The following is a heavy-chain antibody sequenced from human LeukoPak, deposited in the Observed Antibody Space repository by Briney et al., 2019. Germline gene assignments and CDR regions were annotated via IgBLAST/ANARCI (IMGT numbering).Heavy chain of an antibody. CDR1: GFTFRSYW. D-gene: IGHD2-2*01. V-gene: IGHV3-7*04. CDR3: AKDGGGYCNNSSC. Sequence: GGSLRLSCAASGFTFRSYWMSWVRQAPGKGLEWVANIKQDGSEKYYVDSVKGRFTISRDNAKNSLYLQMNSLRAEDTAVYYCAKDGGGYCNNSSCWGQGTLVTVSS. J-gene: IGHJ4*02. CDR2: IKQDGSEK.